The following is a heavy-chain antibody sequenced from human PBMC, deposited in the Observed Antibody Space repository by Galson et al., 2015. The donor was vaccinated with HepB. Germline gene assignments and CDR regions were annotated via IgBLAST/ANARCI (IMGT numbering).Heavy chain of an antibody. CDR2: ISSSSNYI. D-gene: IGHD3-3*01. V-gene: IGHV3-21*01. CDR1: GFTFSTYT. CDR3: ARVGPSGFFEDYYYGMDV. J-gene: IGHJ6*01. Sequence: SLRLSCAASGFTFSTYTLTWVRQAPGKGLEWVSSISSSSNYIYYADSVKGRFTITRDNAKNSLHLQVNSLRAEDTAVYHCARVGPSGFFEDYYYGMDVWGQGTTVTVSS.